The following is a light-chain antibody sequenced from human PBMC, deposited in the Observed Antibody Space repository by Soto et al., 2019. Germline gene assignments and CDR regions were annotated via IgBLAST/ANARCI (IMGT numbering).Light chain of an antibody. CDR1: QGIINY. V-gene: IGKV1-27*01. CDR3: QKYNSDQLS. J-gene: IGKJ4*01. CDR2: AAS. Sequence: DIQMTQSPSSLSASVGYRVTITCRASQGIINYLAWYQQKPGKAPKLLIYAASTLQSGVTSRFSGSGSGTDFTLTISGLQPEDVATYYCQKYNSDQLSFGGGTKVDIK.